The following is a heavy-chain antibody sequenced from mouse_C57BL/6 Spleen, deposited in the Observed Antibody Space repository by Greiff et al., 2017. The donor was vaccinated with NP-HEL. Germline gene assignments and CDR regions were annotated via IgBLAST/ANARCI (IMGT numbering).Heavy chain of an antibody. CDR1: GYSITSGYY. CDR3: ASYYSNYDAMDY. Sequence: EVQLVESGPGLVKPSQSLSLTCSVTGYSITSGYYWNWIRQFPGNKLEWMGYISYDGSNNYNPSLKNRISITRDTSKNQFFLKLNSVTTEDTATYYFASYYSNYDAMDYWGQGTSVTVSS. CDR2: ISYDGSN. V-gene: IGHV3-6*01. J-gene: IGHJ4*01. D-gene: IGHD2-5*01.